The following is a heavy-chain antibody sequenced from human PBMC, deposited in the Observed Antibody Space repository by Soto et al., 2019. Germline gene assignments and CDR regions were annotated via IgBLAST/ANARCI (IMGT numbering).Heavy chain of an antibody. CDR1: GGTFVSYA. V-gene: IGHV1-69*06. CDR3: SKIRWTINLQQEDPI. CDR2: VIPIFWNT. Sequence: QVQLVQSGAEVKKPGSSVKVSCKSSGGTFVSYAISWVRQAPGQGLEWMGGVIPIFWNTHYAQKFHGRVTITSDTPTSTAYLALSSLKSVDTAVYYCSKIRWTINLQQEDPIWGQGTLVTVAS. D-gene: IGHD2-15*01. J-gene: IGHJ4*02.